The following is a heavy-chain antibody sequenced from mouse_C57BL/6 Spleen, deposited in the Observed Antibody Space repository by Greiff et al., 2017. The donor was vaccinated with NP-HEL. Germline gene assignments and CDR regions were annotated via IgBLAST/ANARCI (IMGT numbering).Heavy chain of an antibody. CDR1: GFSLTSYG. Sequence: QVQLKQSGPGLVQPSPSLSIPCTVSGFSLTSYGVHWVRQSPGKGLEWLGVIWSGGSTDYDAAFISRLSISKDNSKSQVFFKMNSLQADDTAIYYCARGYGSSFYAMDYWGQGTSVTVSS. CDR2: IWSGGST. D-gene: IGHD1-1*01. V-gene: IGHV2-2*01. J-gene: IGHJ4*01. CDR3: ARGYGSSFYAMDY.